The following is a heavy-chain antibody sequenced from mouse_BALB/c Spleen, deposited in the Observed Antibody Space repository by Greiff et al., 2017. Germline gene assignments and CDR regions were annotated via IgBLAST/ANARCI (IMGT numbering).Heavy chain of an antibody. J-gene: IGHJ3*01. CDR1: GYTFTSYW. CDR2: IDPSDSYT. Sequence: VQLQQSGAELVKPGASVKLSCKASGYTFTSYWMHWVKQRPGQGLEWIGEIDPSDSYTNYNQKFKGKATLTVDKSSSTAYMQLSSLTSEDSAVYYCARGDGLGFAYWGQGTLVTVSA. V-gene: IGHV1-69*02. CDR3: ARGDGLGFAY. D-gene: IGHD2-3*01.